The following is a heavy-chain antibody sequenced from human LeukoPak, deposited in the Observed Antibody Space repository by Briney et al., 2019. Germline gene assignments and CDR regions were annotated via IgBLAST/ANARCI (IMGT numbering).Heavy chain of an antibody. Sequence: SETLSLTCTDSGGSISSYYWSWIRQPPGKGLEWIGYIYYSGSTNYNPSLKSRVTISVDTSKNQFSLKLSSVTAADTAVYYCARGDYGDYWGQGTLVTVSS. CDR1: GGSISSYY. CDR3: ARGDYGDY. CDR2: IYYSGST. V-gene: IGHV4-59*01. J-gene: IGHJ4*02.